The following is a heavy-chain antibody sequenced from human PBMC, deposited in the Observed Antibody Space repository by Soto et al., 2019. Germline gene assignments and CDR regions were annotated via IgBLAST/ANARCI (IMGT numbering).Heavy chain of an antibody. CDR3: ARVRGVATIVYYYGMDV. Sequence: SETLSLTCTVSGGSISSYYLSWIRQPPGKGLEWIGYIYYSGSTNYNPSLKSRVTISVDTSKDQFSLKLSSVTAADTAVYYCARVRGVATIVYYYGMDVWGQGTTVTVSS. CDR2: IYYSGST. J-gene: IGHJ6*02. CDR1: GGSISSYY. V-gene: IGHV4-59*12. D-gene: IGHD5-12*01.